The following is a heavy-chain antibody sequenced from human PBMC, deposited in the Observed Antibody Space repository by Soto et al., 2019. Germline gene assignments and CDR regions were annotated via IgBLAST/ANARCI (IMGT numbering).Heavy chain of an antibody. D-gene: IGHD6-13*01. CDR2: ISTSGGTT. CDR1: GFTFSNFD. V-gene: IGHV3-23*01. J-gene: IGHJ1*01. CDR3: ATGTAAPAH. Sequence: LRLSCAASGFTFSNFDMSWVRQAPGKGLEWVSGISTSGGTTYYADSVKGRFTSSRDNSKNTLYLQMTSLRAEDTAVYYCATGTAAPAHWGQGTLVTVSS.